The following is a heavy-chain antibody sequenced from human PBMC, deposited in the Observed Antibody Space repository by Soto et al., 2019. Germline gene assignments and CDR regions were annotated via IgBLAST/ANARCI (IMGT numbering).Heavy chain of an antibody. J-gene: IGHJ4*02. CDR2: ISSSSSYI. V-gene: IGHV3-21*01. D-gene: IGHD5-12*01. CDR1: GFTFSSYS. Sequence: GGSLRLSCAASGFTFSSYSMNWVRQAPGKGLEWVSSISSSSSYIYYADSVKGRFTISRDNAKNSLYLQMNSLRAEDTAVYYCARAPLVATVPQGYYFDYWGQGTLVTVSS. CDR3: ARAPLVATVPQGYYFDY.